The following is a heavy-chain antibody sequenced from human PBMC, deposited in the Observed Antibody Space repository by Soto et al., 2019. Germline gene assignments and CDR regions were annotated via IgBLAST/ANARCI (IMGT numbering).Heavy chain of an antibody. Sequence: QVQLVQSGAEVKKPGSSVKVSCKASGGTFSSYTISWVRQAPGQGLEWMGRIIPILGIANYAQKFQGRVTITADKSTSTAYMELSSLRSEDTAVYYCARSIPARRSADDYWGQGTLVTVSS. CDR1: GGTFSSYT. CDR3: ARSIPARRSADDY. CDR2: IIPILGIA. J-gene: IGHJ4*02. V-gene: IGHV1-69*02. D-gene: IGHD6-6*01.